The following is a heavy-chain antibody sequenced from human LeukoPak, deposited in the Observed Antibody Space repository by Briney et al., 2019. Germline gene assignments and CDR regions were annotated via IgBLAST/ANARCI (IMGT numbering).Heavy chain of an antibody. CDR2: ISAYNGDT. J-gene: IGHJ3*01. Sequence: GASVKVSCKASGYTFTSHGISWVRQAPGQGLEWMGWISAYNGDTKYAQKTQGRVTLTTDASTSTAYMELSRLRSDDTAVYYCARTFYDTLDSDAFDFWGQGTMVIVSS. D-gene: IGHD2/OR15-2a*01. CDR3: ARTFYDTLDSDAFDF. CDR1: GYTFTSHG. V-gene: IGHV1-18*01.